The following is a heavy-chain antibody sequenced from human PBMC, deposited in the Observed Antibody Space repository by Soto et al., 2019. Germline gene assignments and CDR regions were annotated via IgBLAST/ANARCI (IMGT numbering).Heavy chain of an antibody. CDR1: GDSISGYY. V-gene: IGHV4-59*01. Sequence: PETLSLTCTVSGDSISGYYWSWIRQSPGKGLEWIGYTYESGSINYNPSLKSRVTMSIDTSKNQFSLKLSSVTAADTAVYYCARSGRSRYYYYYGMDVWGRGTTVTVSS. J-gene: IGHJ6*02. CDR2: TYESGSI. CDR3: ARSGRSRYYYYYGMDV. D-gene: IGHD2-15*01.